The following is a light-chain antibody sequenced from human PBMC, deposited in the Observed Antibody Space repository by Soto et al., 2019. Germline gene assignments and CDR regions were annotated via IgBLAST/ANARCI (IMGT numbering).Light chain of an antibody. CDR1: QSVTPF. Sequence: EIVLTQYPATLSLSPGERATLSCRASQSVTPFLACYQQKPGQAPRLLIYDASSRATGIPARFSGSGSGPDVALTIRSLEPEDFAVYYCQQRSKWPLTFGGGTKVEIK. CDR2: DAS. CDR3: QQRSKWPLT. J-gene: IGKJ4*01. V-gene: IGKV3-11*01.